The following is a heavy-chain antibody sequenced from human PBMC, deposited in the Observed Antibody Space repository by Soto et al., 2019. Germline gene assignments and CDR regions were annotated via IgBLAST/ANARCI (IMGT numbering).Heavy chain of an antibody. Sequence: PGGSLRLSCAASGFSVSTNYMTWVRQAPGKGLEWVSVIYSGGSTYYADSVKVRFTISRDNSKNTLHLQMNSLRAEDTAVYYCAMGSGCLYYFDFWGRGTLVTVSS. CDR1: GFSVSTNY. V-gene: IGHV3-53*01. J-gene: IGHJ4*02. D-gene: IGHD6-19*01. CDR3: AMGSGCLYYFDF. CDR2: IYSGGST.